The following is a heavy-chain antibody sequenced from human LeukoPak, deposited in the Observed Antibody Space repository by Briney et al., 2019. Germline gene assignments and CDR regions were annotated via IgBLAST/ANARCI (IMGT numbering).Heavy chain of an antibody. CDR2: ISGSGEDT. CDR1: GFTFSSYG. Sequence: PGGSLRLSCAASGFTFSSYGVSWVRQAPGKGLEWVSSISGSGEDTYYADSVKGRFAISRDNSKNTLYLQMSSLRAEDTAIYYCARVHRYCYTTTCYLFDYWGQGTLVTVSS. CDR3: ARVHRYCYTTTCYLFDY. J-gene: IGHJ4*02. D-gene: IGHD2-2*01. V-gene: IGHV3-23*01.